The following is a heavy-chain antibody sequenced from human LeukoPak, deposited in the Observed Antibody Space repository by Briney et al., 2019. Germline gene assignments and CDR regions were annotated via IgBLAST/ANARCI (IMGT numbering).Heavy chain of an antibody. V-gene: IGHV1-18*01. CDR3: ARGGYDILTGYYVVGTFDY. CDR2: ISAYNGNT. CDR1: GYIFTSYG. J-gene: IGHJ4*02. Sequence: ASVKVSCKTSGYIFTSYGISWVRQAPGQGLEWMGWISAYNGNTRYAQKLQDRVTMTTDTSTSTAYMELRSLRSDDTAVYYCARGGYDILTGYYVVGTFDYWGQGTLVTVSS. D-gene: IGHD3-9*01.